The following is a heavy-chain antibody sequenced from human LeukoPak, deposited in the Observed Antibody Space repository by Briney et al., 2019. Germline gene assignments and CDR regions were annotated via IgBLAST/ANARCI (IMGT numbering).Heavy chain of an antibody. CDR3: ARGYCSGGSCRAGGAYYYYYYGMDV. CDR1: GGSISSGDYY. D-gene: IGHD2-15*01. J-gene: IGHJ6*02. Sequence: PSQTLSLTCTVSGGSISSGDYYWSWIRQPPGKGLEWIGYIYYSGSTYYKPSLKSRVTISVDTSKNQFSLKLSSVTAADTAVYYCARGYCSGGSCRAGGAYYYYYYGMDVWGQGTTVTVSS. CDR2: IYYSGST. V-gene: IGHV4-30-4*01.